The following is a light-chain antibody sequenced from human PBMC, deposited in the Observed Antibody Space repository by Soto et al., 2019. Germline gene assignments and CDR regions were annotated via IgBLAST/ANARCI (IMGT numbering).Light chain of an antibody. V-gene: IGLV2-8*01. J-gene: IGLJ1*01. CDR2: EVN. Sequence: QSALTQPPSASRSPGQSVTISCTGTSSDVGGYKYVSWYQQHPGKAPKLMIFEVNKRPSGVPDRFSGSKSGNTASLTVSGLQAEDEADYYCSSYAGINNLGVFGTGTKLIVL. CDR1: SSDVGGYKY. CDR3: SSYAGINNLGV.